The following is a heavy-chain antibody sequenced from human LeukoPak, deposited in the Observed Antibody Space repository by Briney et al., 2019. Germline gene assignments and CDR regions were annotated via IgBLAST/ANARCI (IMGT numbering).Heavy chain of an antibody. CDR1: GGSISSSSYY. D-gene: IGHD6-19*01. CDR2: INHSGST. CDR3: ARERGWSSGWYLYYYYMDV. J-gene: IGHJ6*03. Sequence: SETLSLTCTVSGGSISSSSYYWGWIRQPPGKGLEWIGEINHSGSTNYNPSLKSRVTISVDTSKNQFSLKLSSVTAADTAVYYCARERGWSSGWYLYYYYMDVWGKGTTVTVSS. V-gene: IGHV4-39*07.